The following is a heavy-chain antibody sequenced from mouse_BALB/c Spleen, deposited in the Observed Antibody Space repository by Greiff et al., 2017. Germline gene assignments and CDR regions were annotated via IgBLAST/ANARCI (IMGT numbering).Heavy chain of an antibody. D-gene: IGHD2-3*01. V-gene: IGHV1-9*01. CDR3: ARYDGYYVPFAY. J-gene: IGHJ3*01. CDR1: GYTFSSYW. CDR2: ILPGSGST. Sequence: VQLQQSGAELMKPGASVKISCKATGYTFSSYWIEWVKQRPGHGLEWIGEILPGSGSTNYNEKFKGKATFTADTSSNTAYMQLSSLTSEDSAVYYCARYDGYYVPFAYWGQGTLVTVSA.